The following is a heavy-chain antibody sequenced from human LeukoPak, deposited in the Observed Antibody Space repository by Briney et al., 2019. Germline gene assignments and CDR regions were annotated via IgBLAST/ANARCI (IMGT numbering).Heavy chain of an antibody. CDR1: GFTFSSYG. Sequence: GGSLRLSCAASGFTFSSYGMHWVRQAPGKGLEWVAVIWYDGSNKYYADSVKGRFTISRDNSKNTLYPQMNSLRAEDTAMYYCAKEGGYASSWIWGQGILVTVSS. CDR2: IWYDGSNK. J-gene: IGHJ4*02. V-gene: IGHV3-33*06. CDR3: AKEGGYASSWI. D-gene: IGHD6-13*01.